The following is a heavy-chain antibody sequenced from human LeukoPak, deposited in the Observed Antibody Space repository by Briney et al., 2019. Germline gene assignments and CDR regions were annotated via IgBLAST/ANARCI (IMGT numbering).Heavy chain of an antibody. D-gene: IGHD1-1*01. CDR1: GYTFTGYY. CDR3: ANNPNRNDYAFDI. J-gene: IGHJ3*02. V-gene: IGHV1-2*02. Sequence: ASVKVSCKASGYTFTGYYMHWVRQAPGQGLEWMGWINPNSGGTNYAQKFQGRVTMTRDTSISTAYMELSRLRSDDTAVYYCANNPNRNDYAFDIWGQGTMVTVSS. CDR2: INPNSGGT.